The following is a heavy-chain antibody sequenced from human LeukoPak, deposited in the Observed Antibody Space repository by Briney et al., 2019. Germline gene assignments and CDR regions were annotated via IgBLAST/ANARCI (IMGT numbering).Heavy chain of an antibody. CDR1: GFTFSSYA. V-gene: IGHV3-20*04. CDR2: INWNGGST. J-gene: IGHJ4*02. CDR3: ARARGSYYYDDTIDY. D-gene: IGHD3-22*01. Sequence: SGGSLRLSCAASGFTFSSYAMSWVRQAPGKGLEWVSGINWNGGSTGYADSVKGRFTISRDNAKNSLYLQMNSLRAEDTALYYCARARGSYYYDDTIDYWGQGTLVTVSS.